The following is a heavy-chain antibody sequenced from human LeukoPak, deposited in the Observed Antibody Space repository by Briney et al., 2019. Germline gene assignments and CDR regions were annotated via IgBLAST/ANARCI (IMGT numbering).Heavy chain of an antibody. CDR1: GGSISSGGYY. CDR3: ARGRPNLE. V-gene: IGHV4-30-2*01. D-gene: IGHD4/OR15-4a*01. J-gene: IGHJ4*02. CDR2: IYHSGST. Sequence: SETLSLTCTVSGGSISSGGYYWSWIRQPPGKGLEWIGYIYHSGSTYYNPSLKSRVTISVDRSKNQFSLKLSSVTAADTAVYYCARGRPNLEWGQGTLVTVSS.